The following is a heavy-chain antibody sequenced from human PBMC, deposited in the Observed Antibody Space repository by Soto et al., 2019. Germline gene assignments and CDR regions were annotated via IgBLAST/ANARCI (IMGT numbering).Heavy chain of an antibody. D-gene: IGHD2-8*01. CDR2: ISYDGSNS. CDR1: RFSFRAHG. V-gene: IGHV3-30*18. Sequence: QVQLVESGGGVVQPGRSLRLSCAASRFSFRAHGMHWVRQAPGKGLEWVAFISYDGSNSYYADSVKGRFTISRDNSNYALYLQMSSLRPEDTAVYFCAKDHRNGGSRVDYWGQGTLVTVSS. J-gene: IGHJ4*02. CDR3: AKDHRNGGSRVDY.